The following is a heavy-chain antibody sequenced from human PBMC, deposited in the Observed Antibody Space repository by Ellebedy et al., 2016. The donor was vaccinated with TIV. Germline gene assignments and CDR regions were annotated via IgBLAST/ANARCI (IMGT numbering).Heavy chain of an antibody. Sequence: MPSETLSLTCTVPGGSISSSSYYWGWIRQPPGKALEWIGSIYYIGNTYYTPSLKSRVTMSVDTSKNQFSLQLSSVTAADTAVYYCAGQTIAAGGTEEYFHHWGQGTLVTVSS. J-gene: IGHJ1*01. CDR2: IYYIGNT. D-gene: IGHD6-13*01. V-gene: IGHV4-39*01. CDR1: GGSISSSSYY. CDR3: AGQTIAAGGTEEYFHH.